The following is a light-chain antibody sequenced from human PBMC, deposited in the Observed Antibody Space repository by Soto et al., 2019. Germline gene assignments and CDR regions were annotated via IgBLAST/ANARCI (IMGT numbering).Light chain of an antibody. CDR1: SSDVGSYNY. CDR3: SSYRSSSTYV. CDR2: EVT. J-gene: IGLJ1*01. V-gene: IGLV2-14*01. Sequence: QSVLTQPASVSGSPGQSITISCTGTSSDVGSYNYVSWHHQHPGQAPKLMIYEVTHRASGVPDRFSASKSGNTASLTISGLQAGDEADYYCSSYRSSSTYVFGTGTKLTV.